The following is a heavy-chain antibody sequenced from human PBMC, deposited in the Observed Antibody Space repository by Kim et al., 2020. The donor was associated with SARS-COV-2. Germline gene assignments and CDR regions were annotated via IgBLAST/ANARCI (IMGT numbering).Heavy chain of an antibody. Sequence: GGSLRLSCAASGFTFSSYAMSWVRQAPGKGLEWVSAISGSGGSTYYADSVKGRFTISRDNSKNTLYLQMNSLRAEDTAVYYCAKGTLLHYYYYGMDVWGQGTTVTVSS. CDR1: GFTFSSYA. CDR2: ISGSGGST. CDR3: AKGTLLHYYYYGMDV. J-gene: IGHJ6*02. V-gene: IGHV3-23*01.